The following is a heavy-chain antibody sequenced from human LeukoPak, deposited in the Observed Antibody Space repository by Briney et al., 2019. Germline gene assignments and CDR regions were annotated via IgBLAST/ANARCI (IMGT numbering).Heavy chain of an antibody. CDR1: GFSLSTSGVG. V-gene: IGHV2-5*02. J-gene: IGHJ4*02. D-gene: IGHD1-1*01. CDR2: IYWDNDK. Sequence: SGPTLVNPTQTLTLTCTFSGFSLSTSGVGVGWIRQPPGKALEWLALIYWDNDKRYSPSLQSRLTITKDTSKTQVVLTMTYMDPVDSATYSCARETRDYYFDSWGLGTLVTVSS. CDR3: ARETRDYYFDS.